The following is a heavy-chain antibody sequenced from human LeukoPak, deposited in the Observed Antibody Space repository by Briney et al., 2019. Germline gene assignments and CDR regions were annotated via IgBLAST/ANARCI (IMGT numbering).Heavy chain of an antibody. CDR2: INPSGGST. CDR3: AKDRGWQYADYETVAVEH. J-gene: IGHJ4*02. V-gene: IGHV1-46*01. CDR1: GYTFTSYY. D-gene: IGHD4-17*01. Sequence: GASVKVSCKASGYTFTSYYMHWVRQAPGQGLEWMGIINPSGGSTSYAQKFQGRVTMTRDTSTSTVYMELSSLRSEDTAVYYCAKDRGWQYADYETVAVEHWGQGTLVTVSS.